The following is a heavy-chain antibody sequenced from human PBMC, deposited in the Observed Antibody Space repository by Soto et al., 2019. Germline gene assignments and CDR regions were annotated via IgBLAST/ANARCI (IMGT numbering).Heavy chain of an antibody. CDR3: ARDKGGRGYRYARAD. CDR2: IWYDGSNK. D-gene: IGHD5-18*01. V-gene: IGHV3-33*01. Sequence: QVQLVESGGGVVQPGRSLRLSCAASGFTFSSYGMHWVRQAPGKGLEWVAVIWYDGSNKYYADSVKGRFTISRDNSKNTLYLQLNSLRAEDTAVYYCARDKGGRGYRYARADWGQGTLVTVSS. CDR1: GFTFSSYG. J-gene: IGHJ4*02.